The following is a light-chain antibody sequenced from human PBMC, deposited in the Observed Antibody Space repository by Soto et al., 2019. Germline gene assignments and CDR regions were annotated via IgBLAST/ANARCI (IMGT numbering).Light chain of an antibody. V-gene: IGLV2-14*01. CDR2: DVS. CDR1: SSDIGDNKY. CDR3: YSYTRVTRGI. Sequence: QSALTQPASVSGSPGQSITISCTGTSSDIGDNKYISWYQQYPGKAPKVLIYDVSNRPSGVSNRFSGSKSGNTASLTISGLQVEDEADYYCYSYTRVTRGIFGGGTKLTVL. J-gene: IGLJ2*01.